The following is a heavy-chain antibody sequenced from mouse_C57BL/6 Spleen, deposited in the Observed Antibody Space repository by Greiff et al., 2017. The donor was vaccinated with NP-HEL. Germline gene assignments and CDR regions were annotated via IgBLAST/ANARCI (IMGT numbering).Heavy chain of an antibody. D-gene: IGHD1-1*01. CDR1: GYTFTSYW. V-gene: IGHV1-52*01. Sequence: VQLQQPGAELVRPGSSVKLSCKASGYTFTSYWMHWVKQRPIQGLEWIGNIDPSDSETHYNQKFKDKATLTVDKSSSTAYMQLSSLTSEDSAVYYCARGPFITTVVATEAMDYWGQGTSVTVSS. CDR3: ARGPFITTVVATEAMDY. J-gene: IGHJ4*01. CDR2: IDPSDSET.